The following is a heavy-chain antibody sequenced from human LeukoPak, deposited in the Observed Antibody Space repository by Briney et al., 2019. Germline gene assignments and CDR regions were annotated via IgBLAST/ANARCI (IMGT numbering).Heavy chain of an antibody. CDR1: GFTFSSYG. D-gene: IGHD4-23*01. Sequence: GRSLRLSCAASGFTFSSYGVHWVRQAPGKGLEWVAVISYDGSNKYYADSVKGRFTISRDNSKNTLYLQMNSLRAEDTAVYYCAKDDYGGNSPNYWGQGTLVTVSS. CDR2: ISYDGSNK. CDR3: AKDDYGGNSPNY. J-gene: IGHJ4*02. V-gene: IGHV3-30*18.